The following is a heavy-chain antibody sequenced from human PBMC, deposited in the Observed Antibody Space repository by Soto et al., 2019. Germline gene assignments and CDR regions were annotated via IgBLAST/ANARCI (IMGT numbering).Heavy chain of an antibody. CDR2: ISYDVRNK. J-gene: IGHJ4*02. Sequence: QVQLVESGGGVVQPGRSLRLSCAASGFTFSSYGMHWVRQAPGKGLEWVAVISYDVRNKYYADSVKGRFTISRDNSKNTRYLQMNNLRAEDTAVYYCAKAIMITFGGVIVGPFDYWGQGTLVTVSS. CDR3: AKAIMITFGGVIVGPFDY. CDR1: GFTFSSYG. V-gene: IGHV3-30*18. D-gene: IGHD3-16*02.